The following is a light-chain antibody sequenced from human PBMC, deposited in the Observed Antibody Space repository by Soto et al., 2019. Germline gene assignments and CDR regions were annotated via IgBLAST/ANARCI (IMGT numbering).Light chain of an antibody. Sequence: EIVLTQSPGTLSLSPGERATLSCRASQSVSSNYLAWYQQKPGQAPRLLIYGASSRATGIPDRFSGSGSGTDFTLIIRRLEPEDFAVYYCQQCGSSPPVVTFGPGTKVDIK. J-gene: IGKJ3*01. CDR1: QSVSSNY. CDR3: QQCGSSPPVVT. CDR2: GAS. V-gene: IGKV3-20*01.